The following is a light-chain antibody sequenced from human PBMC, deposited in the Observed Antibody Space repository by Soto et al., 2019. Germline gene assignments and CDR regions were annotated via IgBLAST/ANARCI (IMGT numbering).Light chain of an antibody. CDR3: GSYDDSLGGWV. CDR2: END. J-gene: IGLJ3*02. Sequence: QTVVTQPPSVSAAPGQKVTISCSGSSSNIEKNYVSWYQQFPGTAPRVLIYENDKRPSGIPDRFSGSKFGTSATLGITGLQTGDEADYYCGSYDDSLGGWVFGGGTKLTVL. V-gene: IGLV1-51*02. CDR1: SSNIEKNY.